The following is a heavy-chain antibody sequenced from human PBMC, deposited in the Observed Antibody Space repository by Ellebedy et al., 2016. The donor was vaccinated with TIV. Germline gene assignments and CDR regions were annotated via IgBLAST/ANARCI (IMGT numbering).Heavy chain of an antibody. CDR1: GFTFTKYA. Sequence: PGGSLRLSCAASGFTFTKYAMAWVRQTPGQGLEWVAAISGSGGVIYYADSVKGRFTISRDTSTSSLYLKMNSLRAGDTAIYHCAKFFGDYHPYYFDFWGQGTPVTVSS. D-gene: IGHD4-17*01. CDR3: AKFFGDYHPYYFDF. CDR2: ISGSGGVI. J-gene: IGHJ4*02. V-gene: IGHV3-23*01.